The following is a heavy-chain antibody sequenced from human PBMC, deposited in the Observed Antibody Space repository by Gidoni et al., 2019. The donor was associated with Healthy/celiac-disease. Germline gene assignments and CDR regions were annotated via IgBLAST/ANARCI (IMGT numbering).Heavy chain of an antibody. J-gene: IGHJ6*02. V-gene: IGHV4-59*01. CDR3: AGGLDYYYGMDV. CDR2: IYYSGST. D-gene: IGHD6-19*01. CDR1: GGSISSYY. Sequence: GPGLVKPSETLSLTCTVSGGSISSYYWSWIRQPPGKGLEWIGYIYYSGSTNYNPSLKSRVTISVDTSKNPFSLKLSSVTAADTAVYYCAGGLDYYYGMDVWGQGTTVTVSS.